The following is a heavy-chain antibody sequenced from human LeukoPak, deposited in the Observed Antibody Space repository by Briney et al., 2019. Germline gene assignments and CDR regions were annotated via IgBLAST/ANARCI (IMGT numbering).Heavy chain of an antibody. Sequence: GGSLRLSCAASGFTFSSYAMSWVRQAPGKGLEWVSGISGSGGSTYYADSVKGRFTISRDNSKNTLYLQMNSLRAEDTAVYYCAKGGGIPRCPDYWGQGTLVTVSS. V-gene: IGHV3-23*01. CDR3: AKGGGIPRCPDY. CDR2: ISGSGGST. CDR1: GFTFSSYA. J-gene: IGHJ4*02. D-gene: IGHD1-26*01.